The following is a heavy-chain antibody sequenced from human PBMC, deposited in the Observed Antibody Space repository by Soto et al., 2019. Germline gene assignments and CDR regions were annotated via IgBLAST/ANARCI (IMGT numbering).Heavy chain of an antibody. CDR3: ASLVRQHLPPLRP. J-gene: IGHJ5*02. Sequence: QVHLVESGGGLVKPGGSLRLSCAASGFDFSDAYMSWIRQAPGKGLEWVAWITSSSVQTRYADSVKGRFTISRDNAKNSLYLQMNSLRPEDTAVYYCASLVRQHLPPLRPWGQGTLVIASS. D-gene: IGHD6-13*01. CDR2: ITSSSVQT. CDR1: GFDFSDAY. V-gene: IGHV3-11*06.